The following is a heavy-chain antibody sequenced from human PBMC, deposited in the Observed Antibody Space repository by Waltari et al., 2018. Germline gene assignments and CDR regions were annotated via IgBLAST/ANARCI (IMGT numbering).Heavy chain of an antibody. D-gene: IGHD2-21*01. V-gene: IGHV3-64*01. CDR3: ARSPDQPDSLDYYMDV. J-gene: IGHJ6*03. CDR2: ISSNGVST. CDR1: GFSFRIYA. Sequence: EVQLVESGGSLVQPGGSLRLPCAAAGFSFRIYAMHWVRQAPGKGLEYVSAISSNGVSTYYANSMKGRLSISRDNSKNTLYLQMGSLRAEDMAVYYCARSPDQPDSLDYYMDVWGKGTTVTVSS.